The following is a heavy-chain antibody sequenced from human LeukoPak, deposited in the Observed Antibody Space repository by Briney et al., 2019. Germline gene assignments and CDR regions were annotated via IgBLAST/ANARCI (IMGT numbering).Heavy chain of an antibody. CDR2: VYYTRST. D-gene: IGHD3-10*01. CDR1: GASVTSAGLY. J-gene: IGHJ5*02. CDR3: ARHSGSGSLSRPFDP. V-gene: IGHV4-39*01. Sequence: PSETLSLTCGVSGASVTSAGLYWGWLRQPPGKGPEWFAIVYYTRSTYYNPSLKSLFTISIDTSKNQFSLRLTSVTTTDTAIYHCARHSGSGSLSRPFDPWGQGTLVSVSS.